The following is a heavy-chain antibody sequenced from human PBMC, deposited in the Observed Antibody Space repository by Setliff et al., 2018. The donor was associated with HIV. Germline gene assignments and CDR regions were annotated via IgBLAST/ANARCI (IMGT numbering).Heavy chain of an antibody. CDR3: ARGRGAYDFWTSDNYYMGV. D-gene: IGHD3-3*01. CDR2: INAAHGDT. J-gene: IGHJ6*03. CDR1: RYTFSTYA. Sequence: ASVKVSCKASRYTFSTYAFHWVRQAPGQRLEWMGWINAAHGDTKYSQKFQGRVTITRDKSASTAYMELSSLRFEDTAVYYCARGRGAYDFWTSDNYYMGVWGNGTTVTVSS. V-gene: IGHV1-3*01.